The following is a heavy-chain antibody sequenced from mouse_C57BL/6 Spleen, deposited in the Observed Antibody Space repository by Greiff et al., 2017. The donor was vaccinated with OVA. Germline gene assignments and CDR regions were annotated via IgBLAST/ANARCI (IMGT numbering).Heavy chain of an antibody. CDR1: GFSFNTYA. D-gene: IGHD1-1*02. J-gene: IGHJ1*03. V-gene: IGHV10-1*01. Sequence: EVQLVESGGGLVQPKGSLKLSCAASGFSFNTYAMNWVRQAPGKGLEWVARIRSKSNNYATYYADSVKDRFTISRDDSESMLYLQMNNLKTEETALYSCVGTNFYCGYLLRYFEVRGTGTTVTVSS. CDR3: VGTNFYCGYLLRYFEV. CDR2: IRSKSNNYAT.